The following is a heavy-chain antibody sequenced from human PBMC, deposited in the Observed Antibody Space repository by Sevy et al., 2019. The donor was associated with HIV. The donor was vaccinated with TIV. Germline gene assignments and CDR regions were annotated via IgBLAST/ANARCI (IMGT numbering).Heavy chain of an antibody. V-gene: IGHV3-15*01. D-gene: IGHD1-26*01. J-gene: IGHJ4*02. CDR1: GFPFSNAW. Sequence: GSLRPPFAASGFPFSNAWMSWVRQAPGEGLEWVGRIKSKTDGGTTDYAAPVKGRFTISRDDSKNTLYLQMNSLKTEDTAVYYCTTPYLIVGAKGVDYWGQGTLVTVSS. CDR3: TTPYLIVGAKGVDY. CDR2: IKSKTDGGTT.